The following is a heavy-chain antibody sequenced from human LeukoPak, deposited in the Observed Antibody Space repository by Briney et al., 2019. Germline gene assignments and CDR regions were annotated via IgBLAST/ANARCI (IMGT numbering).Heavy chain of an antibody. CDR2: ISSSGCPI. Sequence: PGGSLRLSCAASGFTFSSYDMNWVRQAPGKGLEWVSYISSSGCPIYYADSVKGRFTISRDNAKRSLYLQMNSLRAEDTAVYYCAREGTPDLDYWGQGTLVTVSS. J-gene: IGHJ4*02. D-gene: IGHD2-15*01. CDR1: GFTFSSYD. CDR3: AREGTPDLDY. V-gene: IGHV3-48*03.